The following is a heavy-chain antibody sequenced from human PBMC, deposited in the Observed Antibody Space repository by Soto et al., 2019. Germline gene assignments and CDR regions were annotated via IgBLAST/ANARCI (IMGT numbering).Heavy chain of an antibody. J-gene: IGHJ4*02. V-gene: IGHV4-59*08. Sequence: PSETLSLTFTVSGGSISSYYWSWIRQPPGKGLEWIGYIYYSGSTNYNPSLKSRVTISVDTSKNQFSLKLRSVTAADTAVYYCAADRGNSSSWQLDYWGQGALVTVSS. CDR2: IYYSGST. D-gene: IGHD6-13*01. CDR1: GGSISSYY. CDR3: AADRGNSSSWQLDY.